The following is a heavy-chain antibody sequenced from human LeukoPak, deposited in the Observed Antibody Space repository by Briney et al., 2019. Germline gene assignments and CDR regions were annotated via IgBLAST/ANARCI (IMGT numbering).Heavy chain of an antibody. CDR2: IYYSGST. J-gene: IGHJ3*02. CDR3: ARAEGLWFGENAFDI. D-gene: IGHD3-10*01. Sequence: SETLSLTCTVSGGSISSSSYYWGWIRQPPGKGLEWIGYIYYSGSTNYNPSLKSRVTISVDTSKNQFSLKLSSVTAADTAVYYCARAEGLWFGENAFDIWGQGTMVTVSS. CDR1: GGSISSSSYY. V-gene: IGHV4-61*05.